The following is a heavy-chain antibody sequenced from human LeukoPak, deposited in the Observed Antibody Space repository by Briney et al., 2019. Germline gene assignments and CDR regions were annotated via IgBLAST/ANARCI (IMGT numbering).Heavy chain of an antibody. J-gene: IGHJ4*02. CDR2: ISGSGGGT. V-gene: IGHV3-23*01. Sequence: GGSLRLSCAVSGITLSNYGMSWVRQAPGKGLEWVAGISGSGGGTYYADSVKGRFTISRDNSRNTLYLQINSLRAEDTAVYFCAKRGVVIRVILVGFHKEAYYFDSWGRGALVTVSS. CDR1: GITLSNYG. CDR3: AKRGVVIRVILVGFHKEAYYFDS. D-gene: IGHD3-22*01.